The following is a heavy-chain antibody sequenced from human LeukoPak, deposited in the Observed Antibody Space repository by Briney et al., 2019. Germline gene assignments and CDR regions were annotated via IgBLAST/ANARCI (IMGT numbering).Heavy chain of an antibody. CDR2: IRSDGST. Sequence: GGSLRLSCTASGFTVSSNYMSWVRQAPGKGLEWVSVIRSDGSTNHADSVKGRFTISRDNSKNTLYLQMNNLRAEDTAMYYCAREMYSGMYNDAFDIWGQGTKVTVST. J-gene: IGHJ3*02. CDR3: AREMYSGMYNDAFDI. D-gene: IGHD1-26*01. CDR1: GFTVSSNY. V-gene: IGHV3-53*01.